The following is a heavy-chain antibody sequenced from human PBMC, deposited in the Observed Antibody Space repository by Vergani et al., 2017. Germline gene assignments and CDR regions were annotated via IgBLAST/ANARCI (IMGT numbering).Heavy chain of an antibody. J-gene: IGHJ4*02. CDR3: ARWSSMGYYFDY. CDR1: GFTLDDYT. CDR2: ISWDGGST. V-gene: IGHV3-43*01. Sequence: EVQLVESGGVVVQPGGSLRLPCAASGFTLDDYTMHWVRQAPGKGLEWVSLISWDGGSTYYADSVKGRFTISRDNSKNALYLQMNSQRTEDNALYYCARWSSMGYYFDYWGQGTLVTVSS. D-gene: IGHD2-15*01.